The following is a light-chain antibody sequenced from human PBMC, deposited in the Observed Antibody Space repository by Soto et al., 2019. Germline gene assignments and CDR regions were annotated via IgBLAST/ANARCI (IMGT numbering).Light chain of an antibody. CDR1: QAIRND. V-gene: IGKV1-6*02. CDR2: AAS. CDR3: LQDYNYPRT. Sequence: NPMTPAPSFLSASCGSRVTITCRASQAIRNDLGWYQQKPGKAPKLLIFAASNLQSGVPSRFSGSGSGTDFTLTISSLQPEDFATYYCLQDYNYPRTFGQGTKVDIK. J-gene: IGKJ1*01.